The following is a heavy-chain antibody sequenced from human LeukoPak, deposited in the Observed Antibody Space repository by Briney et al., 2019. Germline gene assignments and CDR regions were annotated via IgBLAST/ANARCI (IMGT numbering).Heavy chain of an antibody. CDR2: ISYDGSNK. CDR3: AREAEQQLSGGDYYYYYGMDV. V-gene: IGHV3-30-3*01. J-gene: IGHJ6*02. Sequence: GGSLRLSCAASGFPFSSYAMHWVRQAPGKGLEWVAVISYDGSNKYYADSVKGRFTISRDNSKNTLYLQMNSLRAEDTAVYYCAREAEQQLSGGDYYYYYGMDVWGQGTTVTVSS. CDR1: GFPFSSYA. D-gene: IGHD6-13*01.